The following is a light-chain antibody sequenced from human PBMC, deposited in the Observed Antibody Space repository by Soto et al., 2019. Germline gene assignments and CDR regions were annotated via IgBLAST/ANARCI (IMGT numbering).Light chain of an antibody. CDR2: WAS. J-gene: IGKJ4*01. CDR1: QRVLYSSNNKNY. CDR3: QQYYSTPPPT. Sequence: DIVMTQSPDSLAVSLGERATINCKSSQRVLYSSNNKNYLAWYQQKPGQPPKLLIYWASTRESGVPDRFSGSGSGTDFTLTISSLQAEDVAVYYCQQYYSTPPPTFVGGTKVEMK. V-gene: IGKV4-1*01.